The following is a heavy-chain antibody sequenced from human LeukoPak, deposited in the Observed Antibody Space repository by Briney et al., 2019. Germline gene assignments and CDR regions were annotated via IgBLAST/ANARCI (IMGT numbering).Heavy chain of an antibody. CDR2: ISGSGGST. CDR1: GFTFSSYA. D-gene: IGHD3-3*01. CDR3: ARDEDFWSGYSSY. Sequence: PGGSLRLSCAASGFTFSSYAMSWVRQAPGKGLEWVSAISGSGGSTYYADSVKGRFTISRDNSKNTLYLQMNSLRAEDTAVYYCARDEDFWSGYSSYWGQGTLVTVSS. J-gene: IGHJ4*02. V-gene: IGHV3-23*01.